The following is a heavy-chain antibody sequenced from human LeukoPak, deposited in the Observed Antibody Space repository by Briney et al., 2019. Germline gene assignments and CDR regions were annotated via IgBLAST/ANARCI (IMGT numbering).Heavy chain of an antibody. CDR2: ISGSGGST. CDR3: AKEYYYDSSGYYPFDY. CDR1: GFTFSDYY. V-gene: IGHV3-23*01. D-gene: IGHD3-22*01. Sequence: GGSLRLSCAASGFTFSDYYMSWIRQAPGKGLEWVSAISGSGGSTYYAGSVKGRFTISRDNSKNTLYLQMNSLRAEDTAVYYCAKEYYYDSSGYYPFDYWGQGTLVTVSS. J-gene: IGHJ4*02.